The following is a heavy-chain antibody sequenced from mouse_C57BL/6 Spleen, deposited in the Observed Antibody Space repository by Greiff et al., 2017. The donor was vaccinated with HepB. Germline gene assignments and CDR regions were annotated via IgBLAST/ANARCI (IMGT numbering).Heavy chain of an antibody. D-gene: IGHD1-1*01. CDR1: GFNIKDDY. Sequence: EVQLQQSGAELVRPGASVKLSCTASGFNIKDDYMHWVKQRPEQGLEWIGWIDPENGDTEYASKFQGKATITADKSSNTAYLQLSSLTSEDTAVYYCTEYYGSRYWYFDVWGTGTTVTVSS. J-gene: IGHJ1*03. CDR3: TEYYGSRYWYFDV. V-gene: IGHV14-4*01. CDR2: IDPENGDT.